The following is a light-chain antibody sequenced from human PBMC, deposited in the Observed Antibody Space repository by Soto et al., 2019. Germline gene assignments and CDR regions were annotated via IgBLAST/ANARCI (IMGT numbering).Light chain of an antibody. J-gene: IGKJ1*01. CDR2: SAS. Sequence: EIVMTQSPATLSVSPGGRATLSFRASQSISDTLAWYQQKPGQAPRLLIYSASTRATGIPARFSGSGSGTDFTLTISRLEPEDFAVYYCQQYGSSRTFGQGTKVDI. CDR3: QQYGSSRT. CDR1: QSISDT. V-gene: IGKV3-15*01.